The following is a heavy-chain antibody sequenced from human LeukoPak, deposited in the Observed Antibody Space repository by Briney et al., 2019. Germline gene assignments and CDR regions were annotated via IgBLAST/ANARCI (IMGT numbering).Heavy chain of an antibody. CDR3: ARGDPITMVRGVRRDY. V-gene: IGHV3-7*01. Sequence: GGSLRLSCAASGFTFSSYWMSWVRQAPGKGLEWVANIKQDGSEKYYVDSVKGRFTISRDNAKNSLYLQMNSLRAEDTAVYYCARGDPITMVRGVRRDYWGQGTLVTVSS. J-gene: IGHJ4*02. D-gene: IGHD3-10*01. CDR1: GFTFSSYW. CDR2: IKQDGSEK.